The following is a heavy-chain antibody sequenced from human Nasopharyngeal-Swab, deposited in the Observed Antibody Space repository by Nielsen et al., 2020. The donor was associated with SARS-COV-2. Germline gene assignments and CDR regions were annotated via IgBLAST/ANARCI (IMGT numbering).Heavy chain of an antibody. CDR2: IYHTGTT. CDR3: AVILYESSGYWVDY. D-gene: IGHD3-22*01. V-gene: IGHV4-59*01. J-gene: IGHJ4*02. Sequence: WIRQPPGKGLEWIGYIYHTGTTNYNPSLKSRVIISIDTSNNQFSVKLSSVTAADTAVYYCAVILYESSGYWVDYWGQGTLVTVSS.